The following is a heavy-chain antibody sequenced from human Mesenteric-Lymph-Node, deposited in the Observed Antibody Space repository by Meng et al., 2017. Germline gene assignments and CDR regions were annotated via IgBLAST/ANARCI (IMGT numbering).Heavy chain of an antibody. CDR3: ARHSSGYYSQYFDY. V-gene: IGHV4-38-2*02. J-gene: IGHJ4*02. CDR2: IYYSGST. Sequence: SETLSLTCTVSGYSISSGYYWGWIRQPPGKGLEWIGYIYYSGSTYYNPSLKSRVTISVDTSKNQFSLKLSSVTAADTAVYYCARHSSGYYSQYFDYWGQGTLVTVSS. CDR1: GYSISSGYY. D-gene: IGHD3-22*01.